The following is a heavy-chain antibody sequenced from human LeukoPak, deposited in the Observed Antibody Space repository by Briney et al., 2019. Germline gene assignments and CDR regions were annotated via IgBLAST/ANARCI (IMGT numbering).Heavy chain of an antibody. V-gene: IGHV4-59*12. J-gene: IGHJ4*02. CDR2: IYHTGST. CDR1: GGSISSYY. CDR3: ARERGVGATTSPFFDY. Sequence: SETLSLTCTVSGGSISSYYWRWIRQPPGQGLEWIGDIYHTGSTNYNPSLKSRVTISVDTSKNQFSLKLSSVTAADTAVYYCARERGVGATTSPFFDYWGQGTLVTVSS. D-gene: IGHD1-26*01.